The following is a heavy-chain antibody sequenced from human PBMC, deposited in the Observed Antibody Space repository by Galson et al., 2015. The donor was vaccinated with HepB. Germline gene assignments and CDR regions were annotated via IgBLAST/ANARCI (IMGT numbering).Heavy chain of an antibody. Sequence: SVKVSCKASGGTFSSYTISWVRQAPGQGLEWMGRIIPILGIANYAQKFQGRVTITADKSTSTAYMELSSLRSEDTAVYYCASKQAVAGTYYYYGMDVWGQGTTVTVSS. D-gene: IGHD6-19*01. CDR3: ASKQAVAGTYYYYGMDV. J-gene: IGHJ6*02. CDR2: IIPILGIA. V-gene: IGHV1-69*02. CDR1: GGTFSSYT.